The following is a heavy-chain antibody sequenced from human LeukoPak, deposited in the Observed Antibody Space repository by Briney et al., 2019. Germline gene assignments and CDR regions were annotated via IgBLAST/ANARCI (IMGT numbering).Heavy chain of an antibody. D-gene: IGHD3-10*01. Sequence: SETLSLTCAVYGGSFSGYYWSWIRQPPGKGLEWIGEINHSGSTYYNPSFKSRVTISVDTSKNQFSLKLSSVSAADTAVYYCARGPAGIGYSDYWGQGTLVNVPS. CDR3: ARGPAGIGYSDY. CDR2: INHSGST. J-gene: IGHJ4*02. V-gene: IGHV4-34*01. CDR1: GGSFSGYY.